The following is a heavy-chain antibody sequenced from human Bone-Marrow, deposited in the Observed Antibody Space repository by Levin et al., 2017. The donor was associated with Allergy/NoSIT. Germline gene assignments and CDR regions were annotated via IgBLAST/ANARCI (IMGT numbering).Heavy chain of an antibody. Sequence: LSLTCAASGFTFSSYAMIWVRQPPGRGLEWVSGMSGSGGTTHYADSVKGRFTISRDNSKNTLFLQMDSLRAEDTAVYYYAKGGGYSSYYGEYWGQGTLVTVSS. CDR2: MSGSGGTT. V-gene: IGHV3-23*01. CDR1: GFTFSSYA. CDR3: AKGGGYSSYYGEY. J-gene: IGHJ4*02. D-gene: IGHD5-18*01.